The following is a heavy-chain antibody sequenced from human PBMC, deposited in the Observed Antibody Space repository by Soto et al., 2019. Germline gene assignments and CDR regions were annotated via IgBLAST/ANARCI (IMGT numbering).Heavy chain of an antibody. Sequence: GESLKISRKGSGYSFTSHWLACVRQMPGKGLEWMGIIYPGDSDTRYSPSFQGQVTISADKSISTAYLQLSSLKASDTAMYYCARPCFGSGGRCYDYWGQGSLVTASS. D-gene: IGHD2-15*01. CDR3: ARPCFGSGGRCYDY. CDR2: IYPGDSDT. CDR1: GYSFTSHW. V-gene: IGHV5-51*01. J-gene: IGHJ4*02.